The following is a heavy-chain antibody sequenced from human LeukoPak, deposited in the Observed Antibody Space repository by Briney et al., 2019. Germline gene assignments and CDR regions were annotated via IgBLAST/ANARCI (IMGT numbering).Heavy chain of an antibody. V-gene: IGHV1-24*01. CDR3: AKGSSPGWGQLRYFDWLSAPFDY. J-gene: IGHJ4*02. D-gene: IGHD3-9*01. CDR2: FDPEDGET. CDR1: GYTLTELS. Sequence: ASVKVSCKVSGYTLTELSMHWVRQAPGKGLEWMGGFDPEDGETIYAQKFQGRVTMTEDTSTDTAYMELSSLRAEDTALYYCAKGSSPGWGQLRYFDWLSAPFDYWGQGTLVTVSS.